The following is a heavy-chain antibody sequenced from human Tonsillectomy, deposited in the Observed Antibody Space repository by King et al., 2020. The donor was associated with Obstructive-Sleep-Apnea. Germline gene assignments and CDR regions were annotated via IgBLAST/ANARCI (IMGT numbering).Heavy chain of an antibody. Sequence: VQLVESGGGLVKPGGSLRLSCAASGLSFSDYHMSWIRQAPGKGLEWVSYISSSGGTIYSADSVKGRFTISRDNAKNSLYLQMNSLRAEDTAVYYCARSDIVATWIDYWGQGTRVTVSS. CDR2: ISSSGGTI. CDR1: GLSFSDYH. V-gene: IGHV3-11*01. J-gene: IGHJ4*02. CDR3: ARSDIVATWIDY. D-gene: IGHD5-12*01.